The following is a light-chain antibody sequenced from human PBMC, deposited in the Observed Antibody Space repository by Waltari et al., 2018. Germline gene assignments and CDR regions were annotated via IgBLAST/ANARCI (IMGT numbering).Light chain of an antibody. CDR3: SSFTSSNTWV. CDR1: SSDVGSYNH. Sequence: QSALTQPPSVSGSPGQSVTISCTGTSSDVGSYNHVSWYQQPPGTAPKLLIYEVTNRPSGVPDRFSGSKYGNTASLTISGLQAEDEADYYCSSFTSSNTWVFGGGTKLTVL. V-gene: IGLV2-18*02. CDR2: EVT. J-gene: IGLJ3*02.